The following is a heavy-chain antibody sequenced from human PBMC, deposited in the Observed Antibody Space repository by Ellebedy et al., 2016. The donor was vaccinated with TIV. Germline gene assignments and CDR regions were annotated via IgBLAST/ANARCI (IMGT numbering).Heavy chain of an antibody. D-gene: IGHD4-17*01. CDR3: ARDRTTVTTSYYYGMDV. Sequence: ASVKVSCKASGGTFSSYAISWVRQAPGQGLEWMGGIIPIFGTANYAQKFQGRVTITADESTSTAYMELSSLRSEDTAVYYCARDRTTVTTSYYYGMDVWGQGTTVTVSS. CDR1: GGTFSSYA. V-gene: IGHV1-69*13. J-gene: IGHJ6*02. CDR2: IIPIFGTA.